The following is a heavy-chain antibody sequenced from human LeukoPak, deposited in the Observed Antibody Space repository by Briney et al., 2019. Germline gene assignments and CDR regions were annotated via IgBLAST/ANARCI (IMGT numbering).Heavy chain of an antibody. J-gene: IGHJ3*02. D-gene: IGHD3-22*01. CDR1: GFSFSSYS. Sequence: GGSLRLSCAASGFSFSSYSFNWVRQAPGKGLEWVSCISRIISYADSVKGRFTMSRDNAKNSLYLQMNSLRAEDTAVYYCAKGIVVVISGNAFDIWGQGTMVTVSS. CDR2: ISRII. V-gene: IGHV3-48*01. CDR3: AKGIVVVISGNAFDI.